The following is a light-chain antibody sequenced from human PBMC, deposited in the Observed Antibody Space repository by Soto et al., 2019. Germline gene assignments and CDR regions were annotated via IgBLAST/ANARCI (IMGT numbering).Light chain of an antibody. CDR2: VAS. CDR1: QGISNY. CDR3: QKYNSAPWT. Sequence: DIHMTQSPSSLSASVGDRVTITCRASQGISNYLAWYQQQPGKVPKLLIYVASTLQSGVPSRFSGSGSGTDFTPTISSLQPEDVATYYCQKYNSAPWTFGQGTKVEIK. J-gene: IGKJ1*01. V-gene: IGKV1-27*01.